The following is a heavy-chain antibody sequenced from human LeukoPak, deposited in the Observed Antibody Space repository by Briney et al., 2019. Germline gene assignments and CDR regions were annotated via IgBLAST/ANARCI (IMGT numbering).Heavy chain of an antibody. CDR2: ISGNGDDT. Sequence: PGGSLRLSCAASGFTFGSYGMTWVRQAPGKGLEWVSTISGNGDDTFYADSVEGRFTISRDNSKNTLYLQMNSLRAEDTAVYYCAKPKSSLKTYWFDPWGQGTLVTVSS. D-gene: IGHD6-13*01. CDR1: GFTFGSYG. J-gene: IGHJ5*02. CDR3: AKPKSSLKTYWFDP. V-gene: IGHV3-23*01.